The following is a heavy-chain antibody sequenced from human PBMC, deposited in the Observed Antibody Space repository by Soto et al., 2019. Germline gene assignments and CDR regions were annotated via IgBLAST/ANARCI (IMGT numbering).Heavy chain of an antibody. CDR2: TNSDGSTP. CDR1: GFTFSNYW. Sequence: EVQLVESGGGLVQPGGSLRLSCAASGFTFSNYWMYWVRQAPGKGLVWVSRTNSDGSTPSYADSVKGRFTISRDNAKTTLYLQMNSLRAEDTAVYYCARGDCVGGSCYSLAGSFYYYMDVWGKGTTVTVFS. V-gene: IGHV3-74*01. CDR3: ARGDCVGGSCYSLAGSFYYYMDV. J-gene: IGHJ6*03. D-gene: IGHD2-15*01.